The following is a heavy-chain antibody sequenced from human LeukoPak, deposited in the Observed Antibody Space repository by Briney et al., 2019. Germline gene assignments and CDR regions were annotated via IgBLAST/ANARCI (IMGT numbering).Heavy chain of an antibody. V-gene: IGHV4-59*01. J-gene: IGHJ4*02. Sequence: SETLSLTCAVYGGSFSGYYWSWIRQPPGKGLEWIGYIYYSGSTNYNPSLKSRVTISVDTSKNQFSLKLSSVTAADTAVYYCACLDSSGYWDYWGQGTLVTVSS. D-gene: IGHD3-22*01. CDR1: GGSFSGYY. CDR3: ACLDSSGYWDY. CDR2: IYYSGST.